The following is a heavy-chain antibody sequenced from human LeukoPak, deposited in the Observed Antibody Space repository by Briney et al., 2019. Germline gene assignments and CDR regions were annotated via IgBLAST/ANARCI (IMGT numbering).Heavy chain of an antibody. CDR1: GFTFSSYA. Sequence: PGGPLRLSCAASGFTFSSYAMSWVRQTPGKGLEWVSAISGGGGSTYYADSVKGRFTISRDNSKNTLYLQMNSLRAEDTAVYYCAKDHEWLSFDYWGQGTLVTVSS. D-gene: IGHD3-3*01. J-gene: IGHJ4*02. V-gene: IGHV3-23*01. CDR3: AKDHEWLSFDY. CDR2: ISGGGGST.